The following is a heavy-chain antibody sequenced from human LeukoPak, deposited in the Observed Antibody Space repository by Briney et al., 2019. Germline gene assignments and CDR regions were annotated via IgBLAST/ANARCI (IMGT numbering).Heavy chain of an antibody. CDR2: TSYDGSNK. CDR3: AREYEQQLVLEYFQH. V-gene: IGHV3-30*19. Sequence: GGSLRLSCAAAGFTFSNYGMHWVRQAPGKGLEWVAVTSYDGSNKYYADSVKGRFTISRDNSKNTLYLQMNSLRAEDTAVYYCAREYEQQLVLEYFQHWGQGTLVTVSS. CDR1: GFTFSNYG. J-gene: IGHJ1*01. D-gene: IGHD6-13*01.